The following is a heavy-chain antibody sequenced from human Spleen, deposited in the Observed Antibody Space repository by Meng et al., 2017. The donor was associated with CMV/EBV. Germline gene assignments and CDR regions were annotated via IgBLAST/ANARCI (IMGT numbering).Heavy chain of an antibody. Sequence: GGSLRLSCAASGFTFSNAWMSWVRQAPGKGLEWVGRIKSKTDGGTTDYAAPVKGRFTISRDDSKNTLYLQMNSLKTEDTAVYYCIREHRRYNWNDAYYDYWGQGTLVTVSS. V-gene: IGHV3-15*01. CDR2: IKSKTDGGTT. J-gene: IGHJ4*02. CDR1: GFTFSNAW. CDR3: IREHRRYNWNDAYYDY. D-gene: IGHD1-1*01.